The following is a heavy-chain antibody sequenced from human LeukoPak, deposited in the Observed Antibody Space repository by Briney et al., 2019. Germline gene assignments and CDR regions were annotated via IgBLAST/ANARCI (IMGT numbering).Heavy chain of an antibody. J-gene: IGHJ5*02. D-gene: IGHD3-10*01. CDR1: GYTFSDFY. CDR3: ARVDGSGNDWFDP. CDR2: INPYSGAT. V-gene: IGHV1-2*02. Sequence: GASVKVSCKASGYTFSDFYFHWVRQAPGQGLEWMGWINPYSGATNYAQKFQGRVTMTRDTSISTAYMELSRLRSDDTGVYYCARVDGSGNDWFDPWGQGTLVTVSS.